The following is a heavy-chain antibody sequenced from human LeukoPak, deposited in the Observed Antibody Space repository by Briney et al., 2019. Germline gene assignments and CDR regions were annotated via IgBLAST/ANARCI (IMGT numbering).Heavy chain of an antibody. D-gene: IGHD1-1*01. V-gene: IGHV6-1*01. CDR1: GDSVSGNRAA. J-gene: IGHJ5*02. Sequence: SYTLSLTCAISGDSVSGNRAAWNWIRQSPSRGLEWLGKAYYRSKWYNDYAESVKSRITINADTSKNQFSLQMNSVSVEDTAVYYCARSQGTPGTAWFDPWGQGTLVTVSS. CDR2: AYYRSKWYN. CDR3: ARSQGTPGTAWFDP.